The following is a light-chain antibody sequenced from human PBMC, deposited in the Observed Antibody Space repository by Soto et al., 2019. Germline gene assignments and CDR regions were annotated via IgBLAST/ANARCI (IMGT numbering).Light chain of an antibody. CDR2: EVS. V-gene: IGLV2-8*01. J-gene: IGLJ2*01. CDR3: SLYAGTNSVV. CDR1: SSDIGAYKF. Sequence: QSALTQPPSASGSPGQSVAISCTGTSSDIGAYKFVSWYQQHPGKAPKLIIYEVSIRPSGVPDRFSGSKSDNTASLTVSGLLAEDEADYYCSLYAGTNSVVFGGGTKVTVL.